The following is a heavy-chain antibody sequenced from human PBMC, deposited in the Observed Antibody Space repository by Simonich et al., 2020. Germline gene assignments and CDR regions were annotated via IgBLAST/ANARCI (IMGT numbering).Heavy chain of an antibody. J-gene: IGHJ4*02. V-gene: IGHV4-59*08. CDR2: IYYSGST. CDR3: ARLPDY. CDR1: GGSISSYY. Sequence: QVQLQESGPGLVKPSETLSLTLSVSGGSISSYYWSWIRQPPGKGLEWIGYIYYSGSTNYNPSLKSRVTISVDTSKNQFSRKLSSVTAADTAVYYCARLPDYWGQGTLVTVSS.